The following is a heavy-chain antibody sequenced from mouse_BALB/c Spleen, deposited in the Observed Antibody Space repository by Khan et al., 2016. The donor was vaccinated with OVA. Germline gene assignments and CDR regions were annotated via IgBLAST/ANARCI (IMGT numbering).Heavy chain of an antibody. V-gene: IGHV5-6-4*01. Sequence: EVELVESGGGLVKPGGSLKLSCAASGFTFSSYTMSWVRQTPEKRLEWVATISSGSTYTYYPDSVKGRFTISRDNDKNTLDLQMSRLKSDGTALYYCTRDGNYAHWYFDVWGAGTTVTVSS. CDR3: TRDGNYAHWYFDV. CDR2: ISSGSTYT. D-gene: IGHD2-1*01. J-gene: IGHJ1*01. CDR1: GFTFSSYT.